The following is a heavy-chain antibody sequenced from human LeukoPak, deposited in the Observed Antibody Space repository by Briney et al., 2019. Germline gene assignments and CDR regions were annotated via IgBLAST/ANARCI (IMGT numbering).Heavy chain of an antibody. D-gene: IGHD3-10*01. J-gene: IGHJ3*02. Sequence: ASVKVSCKASGYTFTGYYMHWVRQAPGQGLEWMGWINPNSGGTNYAQKFQGRVTMTRDTSISTAYMELRSLRSDDTAVYYCAREKWFGSNGAFDIWDQGTMVTVSS. V-gene: IGHV1-2*02. CDR3: AREKWFGSNGAFDI. CDR2: INPNSGGT. CDR1: GYTFTGYY.